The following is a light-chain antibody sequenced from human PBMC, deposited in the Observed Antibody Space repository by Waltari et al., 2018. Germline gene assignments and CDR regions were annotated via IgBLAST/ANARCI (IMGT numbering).Light chain of an antibody. J-gene: IGKJ1*01. CDR2: GAS. CDR3: QQYSSAPRT. CDR1: QSVGSNY. V-gene: IGKV3-20*01. Sequence: EIVLTQSPGTLSLSPGERATLSCRASQSVGSNYLAWFQQKPGQAPRLLIYGASSSSTGIPDRFSGSGSGTDFTLTISRLEPEDFAVYYCQQYSSAPRTFGQGTKVEIK.